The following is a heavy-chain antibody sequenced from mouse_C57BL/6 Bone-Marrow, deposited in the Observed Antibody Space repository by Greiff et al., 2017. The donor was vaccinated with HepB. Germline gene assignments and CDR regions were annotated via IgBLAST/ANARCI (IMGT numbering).Heavy chain of an antibody. D-gene: IGHD1-1*01. CDR2: ISYDGSN. V-gene: IGHV3-6*01. CDR3: ARGGWPLRVAY. CDR1: GYSITSGYY. J-gene: IGHJ3*01. Sequence: EVKLLESGPGLVKPSQSLSLTCSVTGYSITSGYYWNWIRQFPGNKLEWMGYISYDGSNNYNPSLKNRISITRDTSKNQFFLKLNSVTTEDTATYYCARGGWPLRVAYWGQGTLVTVSA.